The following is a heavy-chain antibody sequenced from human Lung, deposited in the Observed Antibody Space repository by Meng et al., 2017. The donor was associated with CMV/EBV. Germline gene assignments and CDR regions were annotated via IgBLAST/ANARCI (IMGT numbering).Heavy chain of an antibody. V-gene: IGHV1-69*10. Sequence: VSCKASGGTISSYALRWVRQAPGQGLEWMGDIIPILGIVNYAQKFRGRVTITADRATGTAYMELSSLRSEDTAVYYCARTLGSYYDYWGQGTLVTV. J-gene: IGHJ4*02. CDR3: ARTLGSYYDY. D-gene: IGHD1-26*01. CDR1: GGTISSYA. CDR2: IIPILGIV.